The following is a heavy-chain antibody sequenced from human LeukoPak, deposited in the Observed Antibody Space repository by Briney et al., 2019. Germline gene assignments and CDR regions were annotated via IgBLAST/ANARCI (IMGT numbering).Heavy chain of an antibody. CDR1: GYTFTGYY. Sequence: ASVKVSCKASGYTFTGYYMHWVRQAPGQGLEWMGWINPNSGGTNYAQKFQGRVTMTRDTSISTAYMELSRLSSDDTAVYYCERDRGGGYSSSWFFDFDYWGQGTLVTVSP. V-gene: IGHV1-2*02. CDR3: ERDRGGGYSSSWFFDFDY. J-gene: IGHJ4*02. CDR2: INPNSGGT. D-gene: IGHD6-13*01.